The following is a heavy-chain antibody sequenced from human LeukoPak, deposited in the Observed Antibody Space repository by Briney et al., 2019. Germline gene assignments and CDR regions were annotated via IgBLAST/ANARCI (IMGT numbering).Heavy chain of an antibody. CDR2: INPSGGST. D-gene: IGHD3-10*01. CDR3: ARFRAGVGGPYGDY. V-gene: IGHV1-46*01. CDR1: GYTFTSYY. Sequence: ASVKVSCKASGYTFTSYYMHWVRQAPGQGLEWMGIINPSGGSTSYAQKLQGRVTMTTDTSTSTAYMDLRSLRSDDTAVYYCARFRAGVGGPYGDYWGQGTLVTVSS. J-gene: IGHJ4*02.